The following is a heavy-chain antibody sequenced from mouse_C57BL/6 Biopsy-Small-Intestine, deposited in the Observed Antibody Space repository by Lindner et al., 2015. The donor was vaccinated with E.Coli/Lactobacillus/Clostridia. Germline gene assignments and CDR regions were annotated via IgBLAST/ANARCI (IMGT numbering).Heavy chain of an antibody. CDR3: ARDDGWFGELKGQPNWFDP. V-gene: IGHV1-81*01. CDR2: IIPIFGTS. D-gene: IGHD2-3*01. J-gene: IGHJ4*01. CDR1: GGIFSSYA. Sequence: SVKVSCKASGGIFSSYAISWVRQAPGQGLEWMGGIIPIFGTSNYAQKFQGRVTITADESTSTAYLDLGSLRDEGTAVYYCARDDGWFGELKGQPNWFDPWGQGTLVTVSS.